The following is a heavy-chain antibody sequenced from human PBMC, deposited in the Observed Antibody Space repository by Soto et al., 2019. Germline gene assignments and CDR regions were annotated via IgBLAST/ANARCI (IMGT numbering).Heavy chain of an antibody. CDR3: AKYRRTDAEGYSCHY. D-gene: IGHD2-15*01. Sequence: VQLQESGPGLVRPLETLSLTCALSGDSISGYYWSWIRQSPGKGLEWIGFIYYTGITNYNPTLKSRVTMSVDTSKNQFSLRLSSVTAADTAVYFCAKYRRTDAEGYSCHYWGQGALVTVSS. V-gene: IGHV4-59*01. J-gene: IGHJ4*02. CDR1: GDSISGYY. CDR2: IYYTGIT.